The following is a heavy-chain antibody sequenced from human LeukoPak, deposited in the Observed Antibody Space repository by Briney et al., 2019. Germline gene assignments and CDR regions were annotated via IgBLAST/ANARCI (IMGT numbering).Heavy chain of an antibody. CDR1: GGTFSRFA. V-gene: IGHV1-69*04. D-gene: IGHD2-2*02. CDR2: IIPVLTMA. Sequence: SVKVSCTASGGTFSRFAISWVRQAPGQGLEWMGRIIPVLTMANYAQKFRGRVTITADQSTGTAYMELSSLRAEDTAVYYCATESLVPAAIHDAFDIWGQGTMVTVSS. J-gene: IGHJ3*02. CDR3: ATESLVPAAIHDAFDI.